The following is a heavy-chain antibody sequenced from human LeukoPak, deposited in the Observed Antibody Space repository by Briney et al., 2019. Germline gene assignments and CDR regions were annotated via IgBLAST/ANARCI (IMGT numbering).Heavy chain of an antibody. CDR1: GGTFSSYA. V-gene: IGHV1-69*13. CDR3: ATPHSSGSYYIDY. D-gene: IGHD6-19*01. Sequence: ASVKVSCKASGGTFSSYAISWVRQAPGQGLEWMGGIIPIFGTANYAQKFQGRVTITADESTSTAYMELSSLRSEDTAVYYCATPHSSGSYYIDYWGQGTLVTVSS. CDR2: IIPIFGTA. J-gene: IGHJ4*02.